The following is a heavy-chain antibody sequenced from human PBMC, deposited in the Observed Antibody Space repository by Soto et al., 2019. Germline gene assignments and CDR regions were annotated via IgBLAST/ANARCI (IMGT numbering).Heavy chain of an antibody. CDR2: IYPGDSDT. Sequence: GESLKISCKGSGYSFTSYWIGWVRQMPGKGLEWMGIIYPGDSDTRYSPSFQGQVTISADKSISTAYLQWSSLKASDTAMYYCARXGLDYGGNFRAFDIWGQGTMVTVSS. CDR3: ARXGLDYGGNFRAFDI. D-gene: IGHD4-17*01. J-gene: IGHJ3*02. CDR1: GYSFTSYW. V-gene: IGHV5-51*01.